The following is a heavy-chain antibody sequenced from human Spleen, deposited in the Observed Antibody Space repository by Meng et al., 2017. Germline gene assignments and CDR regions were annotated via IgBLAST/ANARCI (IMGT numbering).Heavy chain of an antibody. D-gene: IGHD6-13*01. CDR3: VRDEDISAAGKLFGDY. J-gene: IGHJ4*02. V-gene: IGHV1-2*06. CDR1: GYTFTAYW. CDR2: IDPGSGGT. Sequence: QAHLVQSGAELKNPGASVKVSCKPSGYTFTAYWLHWVRLAPGQGLEWMGRIDPGSGGTQYPQNFQGRVLMTRDTSISTTYMELSGLRSDDTAVYYCVRDEDISAAGKLFGDYWGQGTLVTVSS.